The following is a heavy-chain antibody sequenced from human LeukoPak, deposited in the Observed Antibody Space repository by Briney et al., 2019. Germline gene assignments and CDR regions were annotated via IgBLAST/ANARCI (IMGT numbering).Heavy chain of an antibody. Sequence: SETLSLTCTVSGGSISSSSYYWGWIRQPPGKGLEWIGSIYYSGSTYYNPSLKSRVTISVDTSKNQFSLKLSSVTAADTAVYYCAGHDVRGGAFDIWGQGTIVTVSS. J-gene: IGHJ3*02. D-gene: IGHD4-23*01. V-gene: IGHV4-39*07. CDR1: GGSISSSSYY. CDR3: AGHDVRGGAFDI. CDR2: IYYSGST.